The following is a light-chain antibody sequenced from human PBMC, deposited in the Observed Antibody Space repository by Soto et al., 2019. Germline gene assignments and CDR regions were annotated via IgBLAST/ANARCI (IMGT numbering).Light chain of an antibody. CDR2: GAS. V-gene: IGKV3-15*01. J-gene: IGKJ1*01. Sequence: EIVMTQSPATLSVSPGGRATLSCRSSQSISSNLAWYQQKPGQAPRLLIYGASTRATGIPARFSGSGSGTEFTLTISSLQSEDFAVYYCQQYNNWPPTFGQGTKVHIK. CDR3: QQYNNWPPT. CDR1: QSISSN.